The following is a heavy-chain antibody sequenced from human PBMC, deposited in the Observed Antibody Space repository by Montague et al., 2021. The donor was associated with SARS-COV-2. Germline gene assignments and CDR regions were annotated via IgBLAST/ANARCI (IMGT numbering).Heavy chain of an antibody. Sequence: CAISGDSVSSDTAAWHWIRQSPSRGLEWLGRTFYRSQWHTDSAASVRSRISFSGDISKNQFSLHLNSVIPEDTAIYYCARDGDYGGTWYSFLQNWGQGTLVIVSS. CDR1: GDSVSSDTAA. CDR3: ARDGDYGGTWYSFLQN. D-gene: IGHD4-17*01. V-gene: IGHV6-1*01. CDR2: TFYRSQWHT. J-gene: IGHJ1*01.